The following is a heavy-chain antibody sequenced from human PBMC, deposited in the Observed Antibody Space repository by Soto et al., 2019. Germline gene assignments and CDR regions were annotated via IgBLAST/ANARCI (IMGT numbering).Heavy chain of an antibody. Sequence: EVQLVESGGGLVQPGGSLRLSCAASGLSVSRNYMSWVRQAPGKGLVWVSVIYGGGTTSYADSVKGRFTISRDNSRNTLYLQMNSQGVEDTAVYYCARAVAGDVDYWGQGTLVTVSS. V-gene: IGHV3-66*01. D-gene: IGHD6-19*01. CDR3: ARAVAGDVDY. J-gene: IGHJ4*02. CDR1: GLSVSRNY. CDR2: IYGGGTT.